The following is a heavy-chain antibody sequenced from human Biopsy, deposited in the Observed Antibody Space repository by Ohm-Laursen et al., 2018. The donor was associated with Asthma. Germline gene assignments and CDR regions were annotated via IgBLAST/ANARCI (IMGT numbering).Heavy chain of an antibody. CDR1: GGTFSSYA. CDR3: ARGYSGSDRIVYYYSGLEV. V-gene: IGHV1-69*01. CDR2: IIPIFGTP. D-gene: IGHD5-12*01. J-gene: IGHJ6*02. Sequence: SSVKVSCKASGGTFSSYAISWVRQAPGQGLEWMGGIIPIFGTPLYAQRFEGRVTITADESTSTVYMELGSLRSEDTAMYYCARGYSGSDRIVYYYSGLEVWGQGTTVTVSS.